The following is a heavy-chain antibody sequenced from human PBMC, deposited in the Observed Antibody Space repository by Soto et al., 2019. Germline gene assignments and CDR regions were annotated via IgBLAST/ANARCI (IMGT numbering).Heavy chain of an antibody. J-gene: IGHJ6*02. D-gene: IGHD2-2*01. CDR1: GGTFSSYA. V-gene: IGHV1-69*06. CDR3: ARGLVPSLLVVPAAYYYYYGMDV. CDR2: IIPIFGTA. Sequence: QVQLVQSGAEVKKPGSSVKVSCKASGGTFSSYAISWVRQAPGQGLEWVGGIIPIFGTANYAQKFQGRVTITADKSTSTAYMELSSLRSEDTAVYYCARGLVPSLLVVPAAYYYYYGMDVWGQGTTVTVSS.